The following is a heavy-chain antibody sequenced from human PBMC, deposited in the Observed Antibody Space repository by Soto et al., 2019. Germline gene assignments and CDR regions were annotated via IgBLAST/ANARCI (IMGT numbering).Heavy chain of an antibody. CDR2: IWYDGSNK. D-gene: IGHD1-1*01. CDR3: ARDIGSNNYYFDY. V-gene: IGHV3-33*01. Sequence: GSLRLSCAASGFTFSHFGMHWVRQAPGKGLEWVAVIWYDGSNKYYADSVKGRFTISRDNSKNTVYLQMNSLRAEDTAVYYCARDIGSNNYYFDYWGPGTLVTVSS. CDR1: GFTFSHFG. J-gene: IGHJ4*02.